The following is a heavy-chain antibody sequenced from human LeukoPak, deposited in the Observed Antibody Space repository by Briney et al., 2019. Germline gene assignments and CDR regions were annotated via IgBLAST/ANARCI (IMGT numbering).Heavy chain of an antibody. CDR3: ALPPTPYYYYGMDV. Sequence: GGSLRLSCAASGFTFSRYWMHWVRQAPGRGLVWVSLINSDGTSTSYADSVKGRFTISRDNAKNALYLQMNSLRAEDTAVYYCALPPTPYYYYGMDVWGRGTTVTVSS. V-gene: IGHV3-74*01. CDR1: GFTFSRYW. CDR2: INSDGTST. J-gene: IGHJ6*02.